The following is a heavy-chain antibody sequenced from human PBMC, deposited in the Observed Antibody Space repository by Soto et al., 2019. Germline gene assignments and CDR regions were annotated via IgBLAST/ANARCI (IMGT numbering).Heavy chain of an antibody. V-gene: IGHV4-4*02. CDR3: ARVTAAGTNYFDY. CDR2: IYHSGNT. CDR1: GGSISSSNW. Sequence: TSETLSLTCAVSGGSISSSNWWSWVRQPPGKGLEWIGKIYHSGNTNYNSSLKSRVTMSVDKSKNQFSLKLSSVTAADTDVYYCARVTAAGTNYFDYWGQGTLVTVSS. D-gene: IGHD6-13*01. J-gene: IGHJ4*02.